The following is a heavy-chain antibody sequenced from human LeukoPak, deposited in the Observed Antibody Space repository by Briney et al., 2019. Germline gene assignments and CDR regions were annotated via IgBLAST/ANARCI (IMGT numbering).Heavy chain of an antibody. CDR1: GYTLTELS. V-gene: IGHV1-24*01. CDR3: VRTPPNWGADF. CDR2: FDPEDGET. D-gene: IGHD7-27*01. J-gene: IGHJ4*02. Sequence: ASVKVSCKVSGYTLTELSMHWVRQAPGKGLEWMGGFDPEDGETIYAQKFQGRVTMTEDTSTGTAYLELSSLRSEDSAVYYCVRTPPNWGADFWGQGTLVTVSS.